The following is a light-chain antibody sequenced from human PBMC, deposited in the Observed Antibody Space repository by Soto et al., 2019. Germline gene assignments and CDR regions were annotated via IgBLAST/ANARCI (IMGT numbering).Light chain of an antibody. CDR2: AAS. CDR3: QQLNSYPP. J-gene: IGKJ4*01. V-gene: IGKV1-9*01. Sequence: DIQLTQSPSFRSSSFGDRVTITCRASQGISSYLAWYQQKPGKAPKLLIYAASTLQSGVPSRFSGSGSGTEFTLTISSLKPEDFATYYCQQLNSYPPFGGGTKVDIK. CDR1: QGISSY.